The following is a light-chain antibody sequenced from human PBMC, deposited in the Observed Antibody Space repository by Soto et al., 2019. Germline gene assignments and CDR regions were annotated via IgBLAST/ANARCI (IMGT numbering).Light chain of an antibody. CDR3: CSYAGSSTFV. CDR1: SSDDGIYDL. Sequence: QSALTQPASVSGSPGQSITISCTGTSSDDGIYDLVSWYKHHPGRAPQLIIYEVTKRPSGVSNRFSGSKSGNTASLTISGLQAEDEADYYCCSYAGSSTFVFGTGTKLTVL. V-gene: IGLV2-23*02. CDR2: EVT. J-gene: IGLJ1*01.